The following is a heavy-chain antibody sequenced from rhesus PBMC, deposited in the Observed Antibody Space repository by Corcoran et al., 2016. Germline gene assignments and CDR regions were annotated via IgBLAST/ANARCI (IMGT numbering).Heavy chain of an antibody. CDR2: INNGGSRT. CDR3: AREDYYALDS. Sequence: EVQLVESGGGLVQPGGSLRRACAASGFTFKSYGMSWVRKAPGKVLEWVSNINNGGSRTYYADSVKGRFTISRDNSKNTFSLQMNSLRGEDTAVYYCAREDYYALDSWGQGVVVTVSS. J-gene: IGHJ6*01. CDR1: GFTFKSYG. V-gene: IGHV3S5*01.